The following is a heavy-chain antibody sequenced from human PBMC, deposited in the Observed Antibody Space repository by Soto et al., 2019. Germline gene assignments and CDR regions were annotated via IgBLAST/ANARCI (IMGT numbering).Heavy chain of an antibody. CDR1: GFTFSSYG. CDR2: ISYDGSNK. CDR3: ASWMGASVDY. V-gene: IGHV3-30*03. Sequence: GGSLRLSCAVSGFTFSSYGMHWVRQAPGKGLEWVAVISYDGSNKYFADSVKGRFTISRDNAKNSLYLQMNSLRAEDTAVYYCASWMGASVDYWGQGTLVTVSS. D-gene: IGHD1-26*01. J-gene: IGHJ4*02.